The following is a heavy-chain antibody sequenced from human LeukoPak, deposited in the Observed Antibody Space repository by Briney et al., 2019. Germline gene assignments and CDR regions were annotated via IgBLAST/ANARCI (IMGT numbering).Heavy chain of an antibody. CDR3: ARLGYCSSTSCSHLYFDY. CDR1: VYTFTSYG. D-gene: IGHD2-2*01. CDR2: ISGYNDNT. Sequence: GASVKVACKASVYTFTSYGISWVRQAPGQGLEWMGWISGYNDNTNYAQKLQGRVTMTTDTSTSTAFMELRSLRSDDTAVYYCARLGYCSSTSCSHLYFDYLGQGTLVTVSS. J-gene: IGHJ4*02. V-gene: IGHV1-18*01.